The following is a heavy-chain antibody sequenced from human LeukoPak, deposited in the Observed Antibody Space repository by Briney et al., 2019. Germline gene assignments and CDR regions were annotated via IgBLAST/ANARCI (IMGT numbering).Heavy chain of an antibody. J-gene: IGHJ4*02. D-gene: IGHD3-3*01. CDR2: ISAYSGNI. Sequence: ASVKVSCKASGYTFTGYYMHWVRQAPGQGLEWLGWISAYSGNIDYAQKLQGRVTLTTDTSTSTAYMEVRSLRSDDTAVYYCASMSGYYPSYYFDYWGQGTLVTVSS. CDR3: ASMSGYYPSYYFDY. V-gene: IGHV1-18*04. CDR1: GYTFTGYY.